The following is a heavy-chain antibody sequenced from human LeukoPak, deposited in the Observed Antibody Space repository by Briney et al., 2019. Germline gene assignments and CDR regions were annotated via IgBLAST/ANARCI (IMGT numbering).Heavy chain of an antibody. V-gene: IGHV3-21*01. D-gene: IGHD2-15*01. J-gene: IGHJ6*03. CDR2: ISSSSSYI. CDR1: GFIFSSYS. Sequence: GGSLRLSCAASGFIFSSYSMNWVRQAPGKGLEWVSSISSSSSYIYYADSVKGRFTISRDNAKNSLYLQMNSLRAEDTAVYYCARDAELKGYCSGGSCYSYYYYYMDVWGKGTTVTVSS. CDR3: ARDAELKGYCSGGSCYSYYYYYMDV.